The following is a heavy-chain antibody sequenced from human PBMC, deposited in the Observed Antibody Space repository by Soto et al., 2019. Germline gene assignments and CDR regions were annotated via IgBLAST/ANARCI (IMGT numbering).Heavy chain of an antibody. CDR3: AAVGCSTTSCQGHYYYMDV. Sequence: SQTLSLTCAISGDSVSSNSATWNWIRQSPSKGLEWLGRTYYRSKWYNDYAISVKSRITINPDTSRNQFSPHLNSVTPEDTAVYYCAAVGCSTTSCQGHYYYMDVWGTGTTVTVSS. CDR2: TYYRSKWYN. D-gene: IGHD2-2*01. CDR1: GDSVSSNSAT. V-gene: IGHV6-1*01. J-gene: IGHJ6*03.